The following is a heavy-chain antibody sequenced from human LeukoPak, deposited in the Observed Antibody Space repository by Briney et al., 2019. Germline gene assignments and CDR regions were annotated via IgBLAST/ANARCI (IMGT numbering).Heavy chain of an antibody. CDR3: VKGGNSWYLFLPFDY. J-gene: IGHJ4*02. CDR1: GFTFSRFA. CDR2: ITGGGETT. D-gene: IGHD6-13*01. V-gene: IGHV3-23*01. Sequence: GGSLRLSCAASGFTFSRFAMSWVRQTPAKGLEWVSAITGGGETTDYADSVEGRFTISRDNSNNTVYLHMNSLRAEDTAVYYCVKGGNSWYLFLPFDYWGQGTLVTVSS.